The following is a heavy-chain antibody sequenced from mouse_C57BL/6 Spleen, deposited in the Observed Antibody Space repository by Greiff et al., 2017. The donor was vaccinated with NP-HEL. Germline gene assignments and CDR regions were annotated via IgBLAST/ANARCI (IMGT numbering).Heavy chain of an antibody. CDR3: ARTRYYDGNYFDY. CDR1: GFSLTSYG. CDR2: IWSGGST. Sequence: QVQLQQSGPGLVQPSQSLSITCTVSGFSLTSYGVHWVRQSPGTGLEWLGVIWSGGSTDYNAAFISRLSISKDNSKSQVFCKMNSLQADDTAIYYWARTRYYDGNYFDYWGQGTTLTVSS. D-gene: IGHD1-1*01. V-gene: IGHV2-2*01. J-gene: IGHJ2*01.